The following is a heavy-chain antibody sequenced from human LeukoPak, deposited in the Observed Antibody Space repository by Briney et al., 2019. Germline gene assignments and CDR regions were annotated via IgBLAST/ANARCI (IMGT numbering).Heavy chain of an antibody. CDR1: GGSFSGYY. J-gene: IGHJ4*02. CDR2: TNHSGST. CDR3: ARAREDYGDYIYLYYFDY. V-gene: IGHV4-34*01. D-gene: IGHD4-17*01. Sequence: SETLSLTCAVYGGSFSGYYWTGTASPPGKGWSGMGETNHSGSTNYNPSLKSRVTISVDTSKNQFSLKLSSVTAADTAVYYCARAREDYGDYIYLYYFDYWGQGTLVTVSS.